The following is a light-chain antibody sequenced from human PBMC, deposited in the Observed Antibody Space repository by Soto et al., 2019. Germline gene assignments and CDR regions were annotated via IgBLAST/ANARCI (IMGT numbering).Light chain of an antibody. CDR1: SSDVGGYNY. CDR2: EVS. V-gene: IGLV2-14*01. J-gene: IGLJ3*02. CDR3: SSYTSINTWV. Sequence: QSVLTRPASVSGSPGQSITISCTGTSSDVGGYNYVSWYQQHPGKAPKLMIYEVSNRPSGVSNRFSGSKSGNTASLTISGLQAEDEADYYCSSYTSINTWVFGGGTKLTVL.